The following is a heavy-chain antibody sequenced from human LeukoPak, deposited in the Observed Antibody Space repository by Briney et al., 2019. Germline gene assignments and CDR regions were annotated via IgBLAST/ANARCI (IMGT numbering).Heavy chain of an antibody. D-gene: IGHD7-27*01. J-gene: IGHJ4*02. CDR1: GFTFNFFE. Sequence: GGSLRLSCAASGFTFNFFEMTWVRQAPGKGLEWVSYISGSGSDIFYANSVKGRFTISRDNAKNSLYLRMDNLRAEDTAVYYCARWGHSEYESFPTKFDYWGQGTLVTVSS. CDR2: ISGSGSDI. CDR3: ARWGHSEYESFPTKFDY. V-gene: IGHV3-48*03.